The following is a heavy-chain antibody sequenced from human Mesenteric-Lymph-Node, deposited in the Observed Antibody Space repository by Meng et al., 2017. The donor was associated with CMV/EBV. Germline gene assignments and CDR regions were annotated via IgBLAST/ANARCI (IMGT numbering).Heavy chain of an antibody. CDR3: AREGWSGYYID. CDR1: GYTFPRFG. D-gene: IGHD3-3*01. CDR2: INPNGGST. V-gene: IGHV1-46*01. J-gene: IGHJ4*02. Sequence: SCKASGYTFPRFGIIWVRQAPGRGLEWMGIINPNGGSTSYEQKFQGRVTMTRDTSTSTVYMELSSLRSEDTAVYYCAREGWSGYYIDWGQGTLVTSPQ.